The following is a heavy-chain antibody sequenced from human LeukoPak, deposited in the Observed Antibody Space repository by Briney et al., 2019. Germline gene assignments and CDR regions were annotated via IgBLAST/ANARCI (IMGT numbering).Heavy chain of an antibody. D-gene: IGHD2-15*01. CDR2: ISSSSSYI. CDR3: ARGGGTDY. CDR1: GFTFSNYS. J-gene: IGHJ4*02. Sequence: GGSLRLSSAASGFTFSNYSMNWVRQAPGKGLEWVSSISSSSSYINYADSVEGRFTLSRHKHKHSLYRQMNSESGEDTAVYDCARGGGTDYWGQGNLVTVSS. V-gene: IGHV3-21*01.